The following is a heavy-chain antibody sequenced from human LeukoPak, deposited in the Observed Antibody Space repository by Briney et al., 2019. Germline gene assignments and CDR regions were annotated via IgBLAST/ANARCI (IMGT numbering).Heavy chain of an antibody. Sequence: PSETLSLTCAVSGGSISNYYLTWIRQPPGKGLGWIGYIYYTGSTNYNPSLKSRVTISVDTSKNQFSLKLTSVTAADTAVYYCAREISMTVGGGAFDIWGQGTMVTVSS. CDR1: GGSISNYY. J-gene: IGHJ3*02. D-gene: IGHD3-22*01. CDR2: IYYTGST. CDR3: AREISMTVGGGAFDI. V-gene: IGHV4-59*01.